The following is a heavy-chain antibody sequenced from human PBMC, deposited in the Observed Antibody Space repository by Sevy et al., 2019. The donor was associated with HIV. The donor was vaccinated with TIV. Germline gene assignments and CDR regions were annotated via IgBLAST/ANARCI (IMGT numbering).Heavy chain of an antibody. CDR3: VRGGGAH. D-gene: IGHD3-16*01. CDR2: INPDGSDK. V-gene: IGHV3-7*04. Sequence: GGSLRLSCAASGFIFSNSWMTWVRQAPGRGLECVATINPDGSDKYYVDSVKGRFIVSRDNAKNSLFLQMNSLRDEDTAVYQWVRGGGAHWGHGALVTVSS. CDR1: GFIFSNSW. J-gene: IGHJ4*01.